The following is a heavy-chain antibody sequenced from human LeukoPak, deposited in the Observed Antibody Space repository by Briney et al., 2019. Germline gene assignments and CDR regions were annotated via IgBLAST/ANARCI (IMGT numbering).Heavy chain of an antibody. Sequence: GASVKVSCKASGYTFTSYGISWVRQAPGQGLEWMGWINPNSGGTNYAQKFQGRVTMTRDTSISTAYMELSRLRSDDTAAYYCARDLSISEDYWGQGTLVTVSS. D-gene: IGHD2/OR15-2a*01. V-gene: IGHV1-2*02. J-gene: IGHJ4*02. CDR3: ARDLSISEDY. CDR1: GYTFTSYG. CDR2: INPNSGGT.